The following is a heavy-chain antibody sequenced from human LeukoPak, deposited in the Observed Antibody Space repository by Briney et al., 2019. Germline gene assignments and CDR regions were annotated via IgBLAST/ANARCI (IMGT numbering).Heavy chain of an antibody. CDR3: ARVPAGVIGMKDAFDI. D-gene: IGHD3-16*02. CDR1: GFTFSSYA. Sequence: GGPLRLSCAASGFTFSSYAMNWVRQAPGKGLEWVSSISGSSSYIYYADSVKGRFTISRHNAKNSLYLQVNSLRAEDTAVYYCARVPAGVIGMKDAFDIWGQGTMVTVSS. J-gene: IGHJ3*02. V-gene: IGHV3-21*01. CDR2: ISGSSSYI.